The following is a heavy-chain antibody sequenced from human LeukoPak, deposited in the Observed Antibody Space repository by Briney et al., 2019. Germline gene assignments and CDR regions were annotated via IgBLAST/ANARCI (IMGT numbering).Heavy chain of an antibody. CDR1: GDSISSGDYY. V-gene: IGHV4-61*02. D-gene: IGHD6-13*01. CDR2: ISSSGST. CDR3: ARPPGYSSSWYNY. Sequence: SQTLSLTCTVSGDSISSGDYYWSWIRQPAGKGLEWIGRISSSGSTNYNPSLKSRVTISVDTSKNQFSLKLSSVTAADTAVYYCARPPGYSSSWYNYWGQGTLVTVSS. J-gene: IGHJ4*02.